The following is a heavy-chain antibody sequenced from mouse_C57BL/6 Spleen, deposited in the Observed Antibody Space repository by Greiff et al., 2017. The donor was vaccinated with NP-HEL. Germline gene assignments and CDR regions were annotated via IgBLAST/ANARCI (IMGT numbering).Heavy chain of an antibody. CDR2: IYPGDGDT. CDR1: GYAFSSSW. V-gene: IGHV1-82*01. D-gene: IGHD2-5*01. J-gene: IGHJ1*03. Sequence: QVQLQQSGPELVKPGASVKISCKASGYAFSSSWMNWVKQRPGKGLEWIGRIYPGDGDTNYNGKFKGKATLTADKSSSTAYMQLSSLTSEDSAVYFCARSNYSNLYWYFDVWGTGTTVTVSS. CDR3: ARSNYSNLYWYFDV.